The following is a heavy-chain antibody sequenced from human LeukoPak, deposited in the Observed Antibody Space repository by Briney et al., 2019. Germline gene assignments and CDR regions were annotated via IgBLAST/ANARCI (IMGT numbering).Heavy chain of an antibody. CDR3: AKGGYSSGWYEFFDY. V-gene: IGHV3-23*01. CDR2: ISGSGGST. J-gene: IGHJ4*02. CDR1: GFTVSSNY. Sequence: GGSLRLSCAASGFTVSSNYMSWVRQAPGKGLEWVSAISGSGGSTYYADSVKGRFTISRDNSKNTLYLQMNSLRAEDTAVYYCAKGGYSSGWYEFFDYWGQGTLVTVSS. D-gene: IGHD6-19*01.